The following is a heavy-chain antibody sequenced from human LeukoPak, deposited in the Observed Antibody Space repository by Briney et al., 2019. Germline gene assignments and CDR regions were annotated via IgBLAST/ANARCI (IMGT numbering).Heavy chain of an antibody. CDR2: IYYSGNT. D-gene: IGHD2/OR15-2a*01. CDR1: GGSISSGVYY. J-gene: IGHJ4*02. V-gene: IGHV4-31*03. CDR3: ARDSGRMFDY. Sequence: SQTLSLTCTVSGGSISSGVYYWSWIRQHPGKGLEWIGYIYYSGNTYYNPSLKSRVTISVDTSKNQFSLKLSSVTAADTAVYYCARDSGRMFDYWGQGTLVTVSS.